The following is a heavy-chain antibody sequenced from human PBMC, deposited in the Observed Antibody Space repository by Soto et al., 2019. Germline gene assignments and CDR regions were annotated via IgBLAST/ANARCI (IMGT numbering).Heavy chain of an antibody. CDR2: ISGSGGAT. CDR3: SADRAVTTDYGMDV. CDR1: GFTFSSYA. Sequence: PGGSLRLSCAASGFTFSSYAMSWVRQAPGKGLEWVSAISGSGGATDYAAPVKGRFTISSDESKNTLYLHMNSLKTEDTAVYYCSADRAVTTDYGMDVWGQGTTVTVSS. J-gene: IGHJ6*02. D-gene: IGHD4-17*01. V-gene: IGHV3-23*01.